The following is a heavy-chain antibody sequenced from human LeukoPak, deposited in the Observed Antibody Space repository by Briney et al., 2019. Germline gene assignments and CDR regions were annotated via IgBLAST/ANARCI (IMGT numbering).Heavy chain of an antibody. V-gene: IGHV4-59*01. CDR3: ARDPGGYFDY. CDR2: IYYSGST. CDR1: GGSISSYY. D-gene: IGHD2-15*01. Sequence: SETLSLTYTVSGGSISSYYWSWIRQPPGKGLEWIGYIYYSGSTNYKPSLKTRVTIPVETSKNQFSLKLSSVTAADTAVYHCARDPGGYFDYWGQGTLVTVSS. J-gene: IGHJ4*02.